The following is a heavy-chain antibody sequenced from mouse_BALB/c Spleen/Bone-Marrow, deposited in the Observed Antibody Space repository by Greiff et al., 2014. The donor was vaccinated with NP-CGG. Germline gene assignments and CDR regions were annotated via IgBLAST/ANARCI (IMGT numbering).Heavy chain of an antibody. CDR3: ARGGNYQGNYFDY. CDR1: GYAFTTYN. V-gene: IGHV1S135*01. Sequence: EVQLQQSGPELVKPGASVKVSCKASGYAFTTYNMYWVKQSHGKSLEWIGYINPDNGGTSYNQKFKGKATLTVDKSSSTAYMHLNSLTSEDSAVYYCARGGNYQGNYFDYWGQGTTLTVSS. CDR2: INPDNGGT. D-gene: IGHD2-1*01. J-gene: IGHJ2*01.